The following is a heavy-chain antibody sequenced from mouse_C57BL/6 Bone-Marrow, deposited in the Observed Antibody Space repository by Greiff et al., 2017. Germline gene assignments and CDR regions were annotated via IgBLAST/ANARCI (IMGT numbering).Heavy chain of an antibody. CDR3: ARGNYGSSVWYFDV. CDR2: ISSGSSTI. V-gene: IGHV5-17*01. J-gene: IGHJ1*03. CDR1: GFTFSDYG. D-gene: IGHD1-1*01. Sequence: DVHLVESGGGLVKPGGSLKLSCAASGFTFSDYGMHWVRQAPEKGLEWVAYISSGSSTIYYADTVKGRFTISRDNAKNTLFLQMTSLRSEDTAMYYCARGNYGSSVWYFDVWGTGTTVTVSS.